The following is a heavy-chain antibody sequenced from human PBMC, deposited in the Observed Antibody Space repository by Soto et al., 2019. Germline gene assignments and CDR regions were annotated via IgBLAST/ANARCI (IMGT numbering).Heavy chain of an antibody. V-gene: IGHV3-48*02. CDR2: ISSSSSTI. CDR3: ARGGTIFGSDQDDAFDI. CDR1: GFTFSSYS. J-gene: IGHJ3*02. Sequence: GGSLRLSCAASGFTFSSYSMNWVRQAPGKGLEWVSYISSSSSTIYYADSVKGRFTISRDNAKNSLYLQMNSLRDEDTAVYYCARGGTIFGSDQDDAFDIWGQGTMVTVSS. D-gene: IGHD3-3*01.